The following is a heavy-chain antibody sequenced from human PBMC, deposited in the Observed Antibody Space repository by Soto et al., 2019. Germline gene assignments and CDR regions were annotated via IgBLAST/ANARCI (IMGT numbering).Heavy chain of an antibody. CDR3: ARTLRGRGVKYFDD. CDR1: GDSVSNNSVA. D-gene: IGHD3-10*01. J-gene: IGHJ4*02. V-gene: IGHV6-1*01. CDR2: TYYRSKWHY. Sequence: SQTLSLTCAISGDSVSNNSVAWNWVRQSPSRGLEWLGRTYYRSKWHYDYAPSVRSRITINPDTSKNHFSLQLNSVSPEDAAVYYCARTLRGRGVKYFDDWGQGTLVTVSS.